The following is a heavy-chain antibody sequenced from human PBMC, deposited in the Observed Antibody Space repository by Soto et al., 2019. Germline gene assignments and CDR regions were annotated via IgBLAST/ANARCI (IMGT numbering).Heavy chain of an antibody. CDR3: ARSYRGYCSGGSCYSYYYYYMDV. CDR2: IYYSGST. J-gene: IGHJ6*03. V-gene: IGHV4-59*01. Sequence: QVQLQESGPGLVKPSETLSLTCTVSGGSISSYYWSWIRQPPGKGLEWIGYIYYSGSTNYNPSLKGRVTISVDTSKNQFSLKLSSVTAADTAVYYCARSYRGYCSGGSCYSYYYYYMDVWGKGTTVTVSS. CDR1: GGSISSYY. D-gene: IGHD2-15*01.